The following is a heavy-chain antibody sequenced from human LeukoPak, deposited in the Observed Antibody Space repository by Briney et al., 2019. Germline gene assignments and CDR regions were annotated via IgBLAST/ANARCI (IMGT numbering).Heavy chain of an antibody. CDR2: IIPIFGTA. Sequence: SVKVSCKASGGTFSSYAISWVRQAPGQGLEWMGGIIPIFGTANYAQKFQGRVTITADESTSTAYMELSSLRSEDTAVYYCARDPVAVAGNFDYWGQGTLVTVSS. D-gene: IGHD6-19*01. CDR3: ARDPVAVAGNFDY. J-gene: IGHJ4*02. CDR1: GGTFSSYA. V-gene: IGHV1-69*13.